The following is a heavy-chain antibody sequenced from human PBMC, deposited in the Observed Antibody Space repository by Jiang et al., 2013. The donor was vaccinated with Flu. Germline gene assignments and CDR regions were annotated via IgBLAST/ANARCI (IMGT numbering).Heavy chain of an antibody. Sequence: VQLVESGGGVVQPGRSLRLSCAASGFTFSSYGMHWVRQAPGKGLEWVAVIWYDGSNKYYADSVKGRFTISRDNSKNTLYLQMNSLRAEDTAVYYCARDTSTVTTPGPFDYVGPGTLVHRL. CDR2: IWYDGSNK. V-gene: IGHV3-33*01. D-gene: IGHD4-17*01. J-gene: IGHJ4*03. CDR1: GFTFSSYG. CDR3: ARDTSTVTTPGPFDY.